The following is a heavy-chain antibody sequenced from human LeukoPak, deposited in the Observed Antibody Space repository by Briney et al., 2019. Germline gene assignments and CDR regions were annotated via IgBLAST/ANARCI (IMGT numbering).Heavy chain of an antibody. CDR1: GFTVSSNY. CDR2: IYSGGST. CDR3: PRHPPGLRYFDP. V-gene: IGHV3-66*04. Sequence: GGSLRLSCAASGFTVSSNYMNWVRQAPGKGLEWVSVIYSGGSTYYADSVKGRFTISRDNSKNTLYLQMNSLRAEDTAVYYCPRHPPGLRYFDPWGQGTLVTVSS. J-gene: IGHJ5*02. D-gene: IGHD3-9*01.